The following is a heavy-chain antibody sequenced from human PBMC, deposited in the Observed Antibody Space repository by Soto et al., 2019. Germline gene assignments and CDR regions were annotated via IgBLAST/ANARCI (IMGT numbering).Heavy chain of an antibody. CDR1: GDSVSSNSAA. CDR2: TYYRSKWYN. J-gene: IGHJ6*02. V-gene: IGHV6-1*01. D-gene: IGHD2-2*01. Sequence: SQTLSLTCAISGDSVSSNSAAWNWIRQSPSRGLEWLGRTYYRSKWYNDYAVSVKSRISINPDTSKNQFSLQLNSVTPEDTAVYYCARDLLGGSVVVPAAMDSLGGMDVWGQGTTVTVSS. CDR3: ARDLLGGSVVVPAAMDSLGGMDV.